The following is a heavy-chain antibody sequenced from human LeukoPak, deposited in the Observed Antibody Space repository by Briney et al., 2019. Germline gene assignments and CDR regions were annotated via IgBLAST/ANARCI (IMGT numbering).Heavy chain of an antibody. D-gene: IGHD6-13*01. CDR3: ARERSSSHFDY. V-gene: IGHV4-30-4*08. CDR2: IYYSGST. J-gene: IGHJ4*02. CDR1: GGSISSGDYY. Sequence: SETLSLTCTVSGGSISSGDYYWSWIRQPPGKGLEWIGYIYYSGSTYYNPSLKSRVTISVDTSKNQFSLKLSSVTAADTAVYYCARERSSSHFDYWGQGTLVTVSS.